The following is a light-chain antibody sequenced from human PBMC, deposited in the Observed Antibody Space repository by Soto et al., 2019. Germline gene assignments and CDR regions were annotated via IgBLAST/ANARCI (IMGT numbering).Light chain of an antibody. Sequence: QSSLTQPASVSGSPGQSITISCTGTSSDVGGYNYVSWYQQHPGKAPKLMIYDVSNRPSGVSNRFSGSKSGNTASLTISRLQAEDEADYYCSSYTSSSTVVFAGGTKLTVL. CDR3: SSYTSSSTVV. J-gene: IGLJ2*01. CDR1: SSDVGGYNY. V-gene: IGLV2-14*01. CDR2: DVS.